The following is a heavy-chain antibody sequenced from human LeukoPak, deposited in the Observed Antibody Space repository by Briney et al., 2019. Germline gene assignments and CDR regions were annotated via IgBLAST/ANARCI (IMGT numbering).Heavy chain of an antibody. D-gene: IGHD1-26*01. J-gene: IGHJ4*02. CDR2: IYHSGSP. CDR3: ARFLSGSFGKPYFDS. Sequence: NPSETLSLTCTVSGGSISNTNYYWGWIRQSPGEGLEWIGSIYHSGSPHYNPSLNSRVTISVDTSKNQFFLSLKSVTAADTAVYYCARFLSGSFGKPYFDSWGVGALVAVSS. CDR1: GGSISNTNYY. V-gene: IGHV4-39*01.